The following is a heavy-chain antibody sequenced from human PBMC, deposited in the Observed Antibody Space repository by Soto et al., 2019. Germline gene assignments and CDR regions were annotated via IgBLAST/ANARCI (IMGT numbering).Heavy chain of an antibody. V-gene: IGHV3-33*01. CDR3: ARDWGACTPGECYSHGFDL. D-gene: IGHD2-21*01. J-gene: IGHJ3*01. CDR2: SWHDGRHL. Sequence: QEQLVESGGGTVQPGGSLRLSCAVSGFTLDTYGMHWVRQAAGQGLEWVAVSWHDGRHLDYADSVRGRFTVFRDDSKNTLFLEMTCLRGDDSAVYFCARDWGACTPGECYSHGFDLWGQGTLVTVSP. CDR1: GFTLDTYG.